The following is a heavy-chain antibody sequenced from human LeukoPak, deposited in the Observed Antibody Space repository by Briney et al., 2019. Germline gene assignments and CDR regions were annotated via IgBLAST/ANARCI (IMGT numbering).Heavy chain of an antibody. V-gene: IGHV3-23*01. CDR1: GFTLSDFA. Sequence: GGSLRLSCIASGFTLSDFAMNWVRQAPGKGLECVSAVSGSGGYTYYAASVAGRFTISRDNSKNTLYLQMDSLTADDTAVYFCAKDKWLRLSPYYYTDVWGKGTTVTVSS. D-gene: IGHD5-12*01. CDR2: VSGSGGYT. J-gene: IGHJ6*03. CDR3: AKDKWLRLSPYYYTDV.